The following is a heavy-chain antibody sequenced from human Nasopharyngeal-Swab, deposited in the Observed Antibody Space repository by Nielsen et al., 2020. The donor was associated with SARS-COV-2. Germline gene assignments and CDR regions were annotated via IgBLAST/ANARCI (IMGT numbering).Heavy chain of an antibody. CDR3: ARDSSSGLRYFDWLSPGYNWFDP. J-gene: IGHJ5*02. D-gene: IGHD3-9*01. Sequence: ASVKVSCKASGYTFTTYAIHWARQAPGQRLEWMGRINAGNGNTKYSQKLQGRVTITRDTSASTAYMELSSLRSEDTAVYYCARDSSSGLRYFDWLSPGYNWFDPWGQGTLVTVSS. CDR2: INAGNGNT. V-gene: IGHV1-3*01. CDR1: GYTFTTYA.